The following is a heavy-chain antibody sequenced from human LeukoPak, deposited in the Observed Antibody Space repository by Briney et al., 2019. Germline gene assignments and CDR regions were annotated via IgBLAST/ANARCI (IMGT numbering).Heavy chain of an antibody. J-gene: IGHJ4*02. CDR1: GFTFSSYA. V-gene: IGHV3-66*01. CDR3: AGAGGNSGLPFDY. CDR2: IYSGGST. Sequence: GGSLRLSCAASGFTFSSYAMSWVRQAPGKGLEWVSLIYSGGSTYYADSVMGRFTISRDNSKNTLFLQMNSLRAEDPAVYYCAGAGGNSGLPFDYWGQGTLVTVSS. D-gene: IGHD4-23*01.